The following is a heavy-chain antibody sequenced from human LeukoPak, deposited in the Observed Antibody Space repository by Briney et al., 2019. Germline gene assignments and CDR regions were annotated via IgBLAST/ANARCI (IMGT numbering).Heavy chain of an antibody. CDR2: INHSGST. Sequence: PSETLSLTCAVYGGSFSGYYWSWIRQPPGKGLEWIGEINHSGSTNYNQSLKSRVTISVDTSKNQFSLKLSSVTAEDTAVYYCARGMKLLVVAAEYGMDVWGQGTTVTVSS. D-gene: IGHD2-15*01. V-gene: IGHV4-34*01. CDR3: ARGMKLLVVAAEYGMDV. J-gene: IGHJ6*02. CDR1: GGSFSGYY.